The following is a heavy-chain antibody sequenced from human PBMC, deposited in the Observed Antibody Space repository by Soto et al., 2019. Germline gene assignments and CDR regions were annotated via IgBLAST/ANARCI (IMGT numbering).Heavy chain of an antibody. J-gene: IGHJ6*02. CDR1: GFTFGDYA. CDR3: AKALAVGSVSPHDFYYGLDV. D-gene: IGHD3-10*01. CDR2: ISGNGEKT. Sequence: DVQLSESGGDLVQPGESLRVSCAASGFTFGDYAMTWVRQAPGKGLQWVSTISGNGEKTYYADSMQGRFTISRDNSRHTLFLQMKSLRDEDTAIYYCAKALAVGSVSPHDFYYGLDVWGPGTTVTVSS. V-gene: IGHV3-23*01.